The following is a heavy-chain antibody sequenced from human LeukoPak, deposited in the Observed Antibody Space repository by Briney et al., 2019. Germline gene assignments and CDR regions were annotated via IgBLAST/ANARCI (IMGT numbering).Heavy chain of an antibody. D-gene: IGHD2-21*02. CDR2: ISSSSSYI. CDR3: ARAPYSTYCGGDCYLGGMEEYYFDY. CDR1: GFTFSSYW. Sequence: GGSLRLSCAASGFTFSSYWMHWVRQAPGKGLEWVSSISSSSSYIYYADSVKGRFTISRDNAKNSLYLQMNSLRAEDTAVYYCARAPYSTYCGGDCYLGGMEEYYFDYWGQGTLVTVSS. V-gene: IGHV3-21*01. J-gene: IGHJ4*02.